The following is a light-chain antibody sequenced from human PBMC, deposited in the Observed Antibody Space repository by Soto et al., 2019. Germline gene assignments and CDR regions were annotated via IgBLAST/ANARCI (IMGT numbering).Light chain of an antibody. CDR3: QEYGSSPRGLP. J-gene: IGKJ4*01. V-gene: IGKV3-20*01. Sequence: EMGLTQSPGTLPLSPGERATLSCMASQSVSSSYLAWYQQKPGKAHRLLIYGASSRAPAIPDRSSGSGSGTAFTLTISRPELEDFAVYFCQEYGSSPRGLPFGGGTQVDSK. CDR1: QSVSSSY. CDR2: GAS.